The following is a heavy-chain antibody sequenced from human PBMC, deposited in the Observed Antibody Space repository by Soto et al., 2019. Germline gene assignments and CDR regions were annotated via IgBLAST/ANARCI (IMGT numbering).Heavy chain of an antibody. J-gene: IGHJ5*02. Sequence: ASVKVSCKVSGYTLTELSMHWVRQAPGKGLEWMGGFDPEDGETIYAQKFQGRVTMTEDTSTDTAYMELSSLRSEDTAVYYCATEKGYCYDSSGYYSRRNWFDPWGQGTLVTV. CDR1: GYTLTELS. CDR3: ATEKGYCYDSSGYYSRRNWFDP. V-gene: IGHV1-24*01. CDR2: FDPEDGET. D-gene: IGHD3-22*01.